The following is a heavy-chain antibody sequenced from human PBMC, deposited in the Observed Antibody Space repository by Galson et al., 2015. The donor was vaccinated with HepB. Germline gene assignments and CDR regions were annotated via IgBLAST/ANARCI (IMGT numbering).Heavy chain of an antibody. CDR1: GFSVSDGY. J-gene: IGHJ4*02. D-gene: IGHD3-10*01. CDR2: LYSGETT. V-gene: IGHV3-53*01. CDR3: ARVGLWFGATHGYFDY. Sequence: SLRLSCAASGFSVSDGYMSWVRQAPGKGLEWVSVLYSGETTYFADSVKGRFTISRDNSKNTFFLQMNSLRAEDTAVYYCARVGLWFGATHGYFDYWGQGTLVTVSS.